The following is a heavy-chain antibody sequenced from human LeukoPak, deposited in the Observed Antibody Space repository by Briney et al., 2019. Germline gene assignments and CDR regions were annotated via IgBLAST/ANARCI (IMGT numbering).Heavy chain of an antibody. CDR2: ISSSSSYI. Sequence: GGSLRLSCAASGFTFSSYSMNWVRQAPGKGLEWVSSISSSSSYIYYADSVKGRFTISRDNVNNMLYLHMNSLRAEDTAVYYCARDYGDYVGEFDYWGQGTLVTVSS. CDR1: GFTFSSYS. D-gene: IGHD4-17*01. V-gene: IGHV3-21*01. CDR3: ARDYGDYVGEFDY. J-gene: IGHJ4*02.